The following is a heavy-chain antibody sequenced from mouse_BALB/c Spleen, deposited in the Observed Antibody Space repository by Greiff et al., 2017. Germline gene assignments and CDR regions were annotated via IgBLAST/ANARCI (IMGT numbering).Heavy chain of an antibody. Sequence: VQVVESGPDLVAPSQSLSITCTVSGFSLTSYGVHWVRQPPGKGLEWLVVIWSDGSTTYNSALKSRLSISKDNSKSQVFLKMNSLQTDDTAMYYCARHGLYFYYAMDYWGQGTSVTVSS. D-gene: IGHD3-3*01. CDR3: ARHGLYFYYAMDY. J-gene: IGHJ4*01. V-gene: IGHV2-6-2*01. CDR2: IWSDGST. CDR1: GFSLTSYG.